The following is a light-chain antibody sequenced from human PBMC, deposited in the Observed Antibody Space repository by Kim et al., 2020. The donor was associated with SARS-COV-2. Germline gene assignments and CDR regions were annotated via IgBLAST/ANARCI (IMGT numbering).Light chain of an antibody. CDR2: GAS. CDR1: QSVSSNY. V-gene: IGKV3-20*01. Sequence: LSPGERATLSCWASQSVSSNYVAWYQHKPGQSPRLLVYGASSSATGIPDRFSGSGSGTDFSLTISRLEPEDFAVYYCQHYGSSPYTFGQGTKLDI. CDR3: QHYGSSPYT. J-gene: IGKJ2*01.